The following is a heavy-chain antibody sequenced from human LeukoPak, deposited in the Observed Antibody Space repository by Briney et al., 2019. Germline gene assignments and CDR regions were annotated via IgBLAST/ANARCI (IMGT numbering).Heavy chain of an antibody. CDR3: ARDSKRGFDP. CDR2: VNPSGGST. D-gene: IGHD5-24*01. CDR1: GYTFISYY. J-gene: IGHJ5*02. V-gene: IGHV1-46*01. Sequence: ASVKVSCKASGYTFISYYMRWVRQAPGQGLEWMGIVNPSGGSTSYAQKFQGRVTMTRDTSTSTVYMELSSLRSEDTAVYYCARDSKRGFDPWGQGTLVTVSS.